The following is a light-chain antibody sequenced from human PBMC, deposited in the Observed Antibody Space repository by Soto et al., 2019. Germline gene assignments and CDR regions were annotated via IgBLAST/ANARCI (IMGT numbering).Light chain of an antibody. CDR1: SSDVGSYNL. CDR3: CSYAGSSTLVV. J-gene: IGLJ2*01. V-gene: IGLV2-23*02. CDR2: EVS. Sequence: QSVLTQPASVSGSPGQSITISCTGTSSDVGSYNLVSWYQQHPGKAPKLMIYEVSKRPSGVSNRFSGSKSGNTASLTISGLQAEDEADYYCCSYAGSSTLVVFGGGTQLTVL.